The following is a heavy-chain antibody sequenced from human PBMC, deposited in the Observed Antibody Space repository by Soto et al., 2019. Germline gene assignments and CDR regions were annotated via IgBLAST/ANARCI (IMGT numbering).Heavy chain of an antibody. V-gene: IGHV4-34*01. D-gene: IGHD5-12*01. CDR2: INHSGST. Sequence: QVQLQQWGAGLLKPSETLSLTCAVYGGSFSGYYWSWIRQPPGKGLEWIGEINHSGSTNYNPSLKSRVTISVDTSKNQSSLKLSSVTAADTAVYYCARGRWLRSSFDYWGQGTLVTVSS. CDR1: GGSFSGYY. CDR3: ARGRWLRSSFDY. J-gene: IGHJ4*02.